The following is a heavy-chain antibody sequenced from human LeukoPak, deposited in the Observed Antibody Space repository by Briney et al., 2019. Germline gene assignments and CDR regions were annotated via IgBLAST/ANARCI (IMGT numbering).Heavy chain of an antibody. CDR1: GYTFTNYG. Sequence: ASVKVSCKASGYTFTNYGISWVRHAPGQGLEWMGWISTYSGTPNYAQKLQGRVTMTTDTSTNTAYMDLRTLRSDDTALYYCARGKTIRVADPFDYWGQGTLVTVSS. J-gene: IGHJ4*02. CDR2: ISTYSGTP. V-gene: IGHV1-18*01. D-gene: IGHD6-19*01. CDR3: ARGKTIRVADPFDY.